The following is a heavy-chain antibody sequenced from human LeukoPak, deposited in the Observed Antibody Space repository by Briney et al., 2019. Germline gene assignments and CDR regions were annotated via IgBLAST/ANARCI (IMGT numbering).Heavy chain of an antibody. CDR2: IIPILGIA. Sequence: SVKVSCKASGGTFSSYTISWVRQAPGQGLEWMGRIIPILGIANYAQKFQGRVTITADKSTSTAYMELSSLRSEDTAMYYCASSLGEHCSSTSCYGGYVDYWGQGTLVTVSS. J-gene: IGHJ4*02. CDR3: ASSLGEHCSSTSCYGGYVDY. CDR1: GGTFSSYT. V-gene: IGHV1-69*02. D-gene: IGHD2-2*01.